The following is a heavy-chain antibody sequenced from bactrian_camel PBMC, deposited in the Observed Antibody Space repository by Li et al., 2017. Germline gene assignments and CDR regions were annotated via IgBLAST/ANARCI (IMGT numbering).Heavy chain of an antibody. J-gene: IGHJ4*01. CDR1: VFSAQGRC. V-gene: IGHV3S40*01. Sequence: VQLVESGGGSERAGGSLRPTCVASVFSAQGRCMGWFRQVPGKEREGVAFVYFGGGSTYYADSVKGRFTISQDKGKNTVYLLMNSLKTEDTAMYYCTNNRLTRPGQGTQVTVS. CDR2: VYFGGGST. D-gene: IGHD5*01.